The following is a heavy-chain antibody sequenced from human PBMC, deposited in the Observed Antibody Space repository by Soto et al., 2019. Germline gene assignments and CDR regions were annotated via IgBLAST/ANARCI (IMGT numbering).Heavy chain of an antibody. CDR3: ARLDGGSSAPLYYYYGMDV. CDR2: IYPGDSDT. D-gene: IGHD6-6*01. CDR1: GYSFTSYW. Sequence: GESLKISCKGSGYSFTSYWIGAVRQIPGKGLEWMGLIYPGDSDTRYSPSFQGQVTISADKSISTAYLQWSSLKASDTAMYYCARLDGGSSAPLYYYYGMDVWGQGTTVTVSS. V-gene: IGHV5-51*01. J-gene: IGHJ6*02.